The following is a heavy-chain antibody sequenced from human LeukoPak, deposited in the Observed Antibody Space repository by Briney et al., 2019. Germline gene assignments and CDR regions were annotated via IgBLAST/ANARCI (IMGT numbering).Heavy chain of an antibody. CDR3: ASHFRSNHYYFYYMDV. CDR1: GGTFDRYA. J-gene: IGHJ6*03. D-gene: IGHD3-16*02. CDR2: IAPIFGTP. V-gene: IGHV1-69*05. Sequence: GASVKVSCKASGGTFDRYAISWVRQAPGQGLEWMGGIAPIFGTPNYAQNFQGRVTITTDESTSTAYMELSSLRSDDTAVYDCASHFRSNHYYFYYMDVWGTGTTVTVSS.